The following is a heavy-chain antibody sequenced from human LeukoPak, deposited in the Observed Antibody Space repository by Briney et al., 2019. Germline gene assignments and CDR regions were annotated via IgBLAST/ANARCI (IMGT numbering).Heavy chain of an antibody. V-gene: IGHV3-23*01. Sequence: GGSLRLSCAASGFTFSSYAMNWVRQAPGKGLEWVSAISGSGSTTYYADSVKGRFTISRDNSKNTLYLQMNSLRAEDTAVYYCARAGSGWIGDAFDIWGQGTMVTVSS. D-gene: IGHD6-19*01. CDR2: ISGSGSTT. CDR1: GFTFSSYA. CDR3: ARAGSGWIGDAFDI. J-gene: IGHJ3*02.